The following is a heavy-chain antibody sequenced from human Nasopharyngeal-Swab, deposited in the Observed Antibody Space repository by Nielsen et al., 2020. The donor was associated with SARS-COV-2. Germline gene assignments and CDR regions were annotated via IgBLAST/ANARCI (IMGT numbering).Heavy chain of an antibody. V-gene: IGHV3-30*04. CDR2: ISYDGGNQ. J-gene: IGHJ5*01. Sequence: GESLKISCAASEFIFSSYAMHWVRQAPGKGLEWVALISYDGGNQYYADSVKGRFTISRDNSKNTLYLQMNSLRIEDTAVYYSAREGVKYQVLHNWFDSWGQGTLVTVSS. CDR1: EFIFSSYA. D-gene: IGHD4/OR15-4a*01. CDR3: AREGVKYQVLHNWFDS.